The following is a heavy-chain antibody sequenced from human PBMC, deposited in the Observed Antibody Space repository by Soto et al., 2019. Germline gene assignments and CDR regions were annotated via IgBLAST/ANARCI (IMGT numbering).Heavy chain of an antibody. CDR2: IYPGASDT. CDR3: ARSGFYWYFDL. V-gene: IGHV5-51*01. Sequence: GESLKISCKGFGYNFSNSWIDWVRQMPGQGLEWMGIIYPGASDTRYSPSFQGQVIISADKSISTAFLQWNSLKASDTAMYFCARSGFYWYFDLWGRGTLVTVSS. J-gene: IGHJ2*01. CDR1: GYNFSNSW. D-gene: IGHD5-12*01.